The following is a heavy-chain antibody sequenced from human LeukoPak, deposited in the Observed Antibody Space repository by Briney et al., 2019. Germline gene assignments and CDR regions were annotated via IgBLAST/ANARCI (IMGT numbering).Heavy chain of an antibody. D-gene: IGHD3-22*01. CDR2: ISSSSSYI. CDR3: ARVWDSSGYCFDY. V-gene: IGHV3-21*01. Sequence: GGSLRLSCAASGFTFSSYSMNWVRQAPGKGLEWVSSISSSSSYIYYADSVKGRFTISRDNAKNSLYLQMNSLRAEDTAVYYCARVWDSSGYCFDYWGQGTLVTVSS. CDR1: GFTFSSYS. J-gene: IGHJ4*02.